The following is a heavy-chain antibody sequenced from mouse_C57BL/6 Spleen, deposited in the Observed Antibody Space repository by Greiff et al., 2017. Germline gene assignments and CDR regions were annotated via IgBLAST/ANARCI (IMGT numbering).Heavy chain of an antibody. Sequence: QVHVKQSGAELVRPGASVTLSCKASGYTFTDYEMHWVQQTPVHGLDWIGAIDPETGGTAYNQKFKGKAILTADKSSSTAYMELRSLTSEDSAVYYGTSPLDWYFDVGGTGTTVTVSS. CDR1: GYTFTDYE. CDR2: IDPETGGT. V-gene: IGHV1-15*01. CDR3: TSPLDWYFDV. J-gene: IGHJ1*03.